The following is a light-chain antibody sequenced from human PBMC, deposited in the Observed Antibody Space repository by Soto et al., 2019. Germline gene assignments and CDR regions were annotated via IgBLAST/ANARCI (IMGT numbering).Light chain of an antibody. V-gene: IGKV3-20*01. Sequence: ETVMTQYPATLSVSPGDRATLCCSASQSVSYNLAWYQQKPGQAPRLLIYDASTRATGIPDRFSGSGSGTDFTLTISRLEPEDFAVYYCQQYGSSQTFGQGTKVDIK. CDR1: QSVSYN. J-gene: IGKJ1*01. CDR3: QQYGSSQT. CDR2: DAS.